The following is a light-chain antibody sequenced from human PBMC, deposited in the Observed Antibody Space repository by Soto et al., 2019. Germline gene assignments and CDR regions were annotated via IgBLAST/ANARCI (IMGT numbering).Light chain of an antibody. CDR2: DAS. V-gene: IGKV3-15*01. J-gene: IGKJ5*01. Sequence: EIVLTQSPASLSVSPGERVTLSCRASQSVGRNLAWYHQQPGQAPRLLIYDASSRATGVPARFSGSGSGTEFTLTISRLQSEDFAVYYCQQRSNWITFGQGTRLEIK. CDR1: QSVGRN. CDR3: QQRSNWIT.